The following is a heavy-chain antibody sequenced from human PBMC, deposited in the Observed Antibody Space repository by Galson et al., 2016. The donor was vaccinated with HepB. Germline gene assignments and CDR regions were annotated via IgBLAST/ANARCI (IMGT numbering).Heavy chain of an antibody. Sequence: SLRLSCAVSGLTFRNYAMTWVRQAPGKGLEWVSGLSVSGSSTYYAESVKGRFTVSRDKSKNRLYLQMDSLRAEDAAVYYCAKGSGWLFDYWGQGTLVTVSS. J-gene: IGHJ4*02. D-gene: IGHD6-19*01. CDR3: AKGSGWLFDY. CDR1: GLTFRNYA. V-gene: IGHV3-23*01. CDR2: LSVSGSST.